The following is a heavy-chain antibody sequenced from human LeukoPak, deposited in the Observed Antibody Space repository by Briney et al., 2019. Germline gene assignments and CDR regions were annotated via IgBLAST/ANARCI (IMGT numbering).Heavy chain of an antibody. CDR3: ARSTYYYDSSGYYEPTFDY. CDR2: IYYSGST. D-gene: IGHD3-22*01. V-gene: IGHV4-59*08. J-gene: IGHJ4*02. CDR1: GGSISSYY. Sequence: SETLSLTCTVSGGSISSYYWSWIRQPPGKGLEWIGYIYYSGSTNYNPSLKSRVTISVDTSKNQFSLKLSSVTAADTAVYYCARSTYYYDSSGYYEPTFDYWGQGTLVTVSS.